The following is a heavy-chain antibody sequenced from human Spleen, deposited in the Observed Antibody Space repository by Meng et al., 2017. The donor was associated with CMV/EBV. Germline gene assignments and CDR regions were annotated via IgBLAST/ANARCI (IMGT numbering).Heavy chain of an antibody. CDR2: IKQDGSEK. Sequence: GESLKISCAASGFTFSSYWMSWVRQAPGKGLEWVANIKQDGSEKYYVDSVKGRFTISRDNAKNSLYLQMNSLRADDTAVYYCARGGNSSNSKFRSYYGMDAWGQGTTVTVSS. V-gene: IGHV3-7*01. J-gene: IGHJ6*02. D-gene: IGHD6-13*01. CDR1: GFTFSSYW. CDR3: ARGGNSSNSKFRSYYGMDA.